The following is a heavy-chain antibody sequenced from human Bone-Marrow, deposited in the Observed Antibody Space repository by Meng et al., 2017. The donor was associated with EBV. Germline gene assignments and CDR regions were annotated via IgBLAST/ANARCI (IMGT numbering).Heavy chain of an antibody. CDR2: INTNTGNP. Sequence: VQLVQSGSELKKPGASVQVSCKASGYTFTDYSLNWVRQAPGQGLEWMGWINTNTGNPTYAQGFTGRFVFSLDTSVSTAYLQISSLKAEDTAVYYCARFGELFRNWFDPWGQGTLVPSPQ. CDR3: ARFGELFRNWFDP. CDR1: GYTFTDYS. V-gene: IGHV7-4-1*02. J-gene: IGHJ5*02. D-gene: IGHD3-10*01.